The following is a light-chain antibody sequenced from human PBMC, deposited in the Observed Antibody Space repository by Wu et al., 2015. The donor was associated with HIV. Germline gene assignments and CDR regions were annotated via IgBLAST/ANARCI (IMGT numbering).Light chain of an antibody. CDR1: QSVHNSY. J-gene: IGKJ1*01. CDR2: RAS. V-gene: IGKV3-20*01. CDR3: QQYSSSSWT. Sequence: EIVLTQSPGTLSLSPGERATLSCRASQSVHNSYLAWYQQKPGQAPRLLIYRASSRATGIPTRFSGSGSGTDFTLTISRLEPEDFAVYYCQQYSSSSWTFGQGTKVELK.